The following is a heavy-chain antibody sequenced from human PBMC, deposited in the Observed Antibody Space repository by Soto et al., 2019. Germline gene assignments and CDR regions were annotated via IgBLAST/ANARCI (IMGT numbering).Heavy chain of an antibody. CDR1: GFVLSDYY. CDR3: ATAIGSYSFEFFQD. J-gene: IGHJ1*01. Sequence: PGGSLRLSCAASGFVLSDYYMSWIRQAPGKGLEWVSYISSSGTYINYADSVKGRFTISRDNAKNSLSLQMHSVIPEDTAVYYCATAIGSYSFEFFQDWPQCTLVTASP. V-gene: IGHV3-11*06. D-gene: IGHD1-26*01. CDR2: ISSSGTYI.